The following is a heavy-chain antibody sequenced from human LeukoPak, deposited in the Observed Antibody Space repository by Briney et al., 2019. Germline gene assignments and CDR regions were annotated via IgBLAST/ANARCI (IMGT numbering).Heavy chain of an antibody. CDR1: GFTFSSYS. CDR3: ARVKAARIYYYYMDV. J-gene: IGHJ6*03. V-gene: IGHV3-21*01. Sequence: GGSLRLSCAASGFTFSSYSMNWVRQAPGKGLEWVSSISSSSSYIYYADSVKGRFTISRDNAKNSLYPQMNSLRAEDTAVYYCARVKAARIYYYYMDVWGKGTTVTVSS. D-gene: IGHD6-6*01. CDR2: ISSSSSYI.